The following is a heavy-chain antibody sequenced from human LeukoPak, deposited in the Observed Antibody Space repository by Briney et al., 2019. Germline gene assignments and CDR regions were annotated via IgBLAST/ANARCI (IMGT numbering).Heavy chain of an antibody. D-gene: IGHD3-3*01. CDR3: TRDVLLHPGDDY. Sequence: GSLRLSCAASGFTFSSYGMHWVRQAPGKGLEWVAVISYDGSKKYHADSVKGRFTISRDNSKNTLYLQMNSLRDEDTAVYYCTRDVLLHPGDDYWGQGTLVTVSS. CDR2: ISYDGSKK. V-gene: IGHV3-30*03. CDR1: GFTFSSYG. J-gene: IGHJ4*02.